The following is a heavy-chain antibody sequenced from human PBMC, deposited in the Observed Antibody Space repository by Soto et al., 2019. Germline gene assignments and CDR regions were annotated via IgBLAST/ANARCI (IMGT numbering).Heavy chain of an antibody. J-gene: IGHJ3*01. CDR2: ISNDGSDT. V-gene: IGHV3-30*18. CDR1: GFTFNNYG. Sequence: QVQLVESGGGVVLPGRSLRLSCAASGFTFNNYGIHWVRQAPGKGLEWVAAISNDGSDTYYGDSVKGRLAISRDNSRNTVYLQMNSLRAEDTAMYYCAKDQSLAASHRIDWGQGTMVTVSS. D-gene: IGHD3-16*01. CDR3: AKDQSLAASHRID.